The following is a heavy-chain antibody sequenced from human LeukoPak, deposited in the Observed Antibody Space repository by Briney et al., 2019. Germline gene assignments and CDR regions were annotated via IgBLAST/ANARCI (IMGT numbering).Heavy chain of an antibody. V-gene: IGHV3-30*03. CDR3: ARDSATPPRGWLIPYYYYGMDV. J-gene: IGHJ6*02. Sequence: GGSLRLSCAASGFTFSSYGMHWVRQAPGKGLEWVAVISYDGSNKYYADSVKGRFTISRDNSKNTLYLQMNSLRAEDTAVYYCARDSATPPRGWLIPYYYYGMDVWGQGTTVTVSS. D-gene: IGHD6-25*01. CDR2: ISYDGSNK. CDR1: GFTFSSYG.